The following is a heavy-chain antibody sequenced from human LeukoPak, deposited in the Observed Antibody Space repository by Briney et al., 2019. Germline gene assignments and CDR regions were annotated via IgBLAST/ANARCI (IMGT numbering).Heavy chain of an antibody. CDR2: MNPNSGNT. CDR1: GYTFTSYD. D-gene: IGHD5-24*01. CDR3: ARGRRDGYNPRGYYFDY. J-gene: IGHJ4*02. Sequence: GASVKVSCKASGYTFTSYDINWVRQATGQGLEWMGWMNPNSGNTGYAQKFQGRVTMTRNTSISTAYMELSSLRSEDTAVYYCARGRRDGYNPRGYYFDYWGQGTLVTVSS. V-gene: IGHV1-8*01.